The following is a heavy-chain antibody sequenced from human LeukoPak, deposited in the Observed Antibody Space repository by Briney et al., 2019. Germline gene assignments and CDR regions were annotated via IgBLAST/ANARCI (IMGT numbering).Heavy chain of an antibody. D-gene: IGHD6-19*01. V-gene: IGHV4-59*08. CDR1: SGSISSYY. CDR2: TYYSGTT. Sequence: SDTLSLTCTVSSGSISSYYCSWIRQPPGKGLEWIRYTYYSGTTKYNPSLKSRVTISADTSKNQFSLKLRSLTAADTAVYYCARHLGVAVAADAFDIWGQGTMVTVSS. J-gene: IGHJ3*02. CDR3: ARHLGVAVAADAFDI.